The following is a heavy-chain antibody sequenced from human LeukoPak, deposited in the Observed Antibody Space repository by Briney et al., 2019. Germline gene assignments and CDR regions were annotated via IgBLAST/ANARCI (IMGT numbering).Heavy chain of an antibody. CDR1: GGSFSGYY. CDR3: ARGGSSWSATQHTAFDI. Sequence: SETLSLTCAAYGGSFSGYYWSWIRQPPGKGLEWIGEINHSGSTNYNPSLKSRVTISVDTSKNQFSLKLSSVTAADTAVYYCARGGSSWSATQHTAFDIWGQGTMVTVSS. D-gene: IGHD6-13*01. V-gene: IGHV4-34*01. CDR2: INHSGST. J-gene: IGHJ3*02.